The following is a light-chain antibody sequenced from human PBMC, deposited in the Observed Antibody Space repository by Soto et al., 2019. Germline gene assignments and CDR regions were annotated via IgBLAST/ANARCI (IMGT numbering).Light chain of an antibody. J-gene: IGKJ4*01. Sequence: EIVLTQSPGTLSLSPGERATLSCRASQSVSSSYLAWYQQKPGQAPRLLIYGASSRATGIPDRFSGSGSGTDLTITISRREPEDFAVYYCHQYDSYPLTFGGGTEVEIK. CDR2: GAS. V-gene: IGKV3-20*01. CDR3: HQYDSYPLT. CDR1: QSVSSSY.